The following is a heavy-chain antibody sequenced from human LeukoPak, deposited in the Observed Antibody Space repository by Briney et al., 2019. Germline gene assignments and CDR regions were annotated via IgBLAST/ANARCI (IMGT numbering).Heavy chain of an antibody. CDR1: GFTFRSYG. D-gene: IGHD2-8*01. V-gene: IGHV3-21*01. CDR3: ARDVNAPPDY. Sequence: GGSLRLSCAASGFTFRSYGMSWVRQAPGKGLQWVSTMSATGSDIHHADSVKGRFTISRDNAKNSLYLQMNSLRAEDTAVYYCARDVNAPPDYWGQGTLVTVSS. CDR2: MSATGSDI. J-gene: IGHJ4*02.